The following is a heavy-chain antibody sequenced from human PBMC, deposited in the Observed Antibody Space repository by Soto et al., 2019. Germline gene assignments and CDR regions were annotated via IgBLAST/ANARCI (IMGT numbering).Heavy chain of an antibody. V-gene: IGHV4-59*08. D-gene: IGHD2-2*01. J-gene: IGHJ6*02. CDR1: GGSISSYY. Sequence: QVQLQESGPGLVKPSETLSLTCTVSGGSISSYYWSWIRQPPGKGLEWIGYIYYSGSTNYNTSLTSRRTIQVDTSKTQFSLKLSSVTAADTAVYYCARHFPGPRVEYQLPRPYYYYYGMDVLGQGTTVTVS. CDR2: IYYSGST. CDR3: ARHFPGPRVEYQLPRPYYYYYGMDV.